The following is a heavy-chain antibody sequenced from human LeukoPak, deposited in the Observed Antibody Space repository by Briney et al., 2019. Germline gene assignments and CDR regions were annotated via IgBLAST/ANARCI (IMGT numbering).Heavy chain of an antibody. CDR3: ARDSAGNDY. J-gene: IGHJ4*02. D-gene: IGHD6-13*01. Sequence: GGSLRLSCAASGFTFSTYGMSWVRQAPGKGLEWVANIKQDGSEKYYVDSVKGRFTISRDNAKNSLYLQMNSLRAEDTAMYYCARDSAGNDYWGQGTLVTVSS. CDR2: IKQDGSEK. V-gene: IGHV3-7*01. CDR1: GFTFSTYG.